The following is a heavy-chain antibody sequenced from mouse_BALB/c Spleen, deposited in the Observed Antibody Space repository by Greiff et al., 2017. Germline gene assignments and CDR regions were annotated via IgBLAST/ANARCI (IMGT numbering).Heavy chain of an antibody. V-gene: IGHV5-9-3*01. CDR2: ISSGGSYT. Sequence: EVQLVESGGGLVKPGGSLKLSCAASGFTFSSYAMSWVRQTPEKRLEWVATISSGGSYTYYPDSVKGRITISRDNAKNTLYLQMSSLRSEDTAMYYCARHEDYRYTGLAYWGQGTLVTVAA. D-gene: IGHD2-14*01. J-gene: IGHJ3*01. CDR3: ARHEDYRYTGLAY. CDR1: GFTFSSYA.